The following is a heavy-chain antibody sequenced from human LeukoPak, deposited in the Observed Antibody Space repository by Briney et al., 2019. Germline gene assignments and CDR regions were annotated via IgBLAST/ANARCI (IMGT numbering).Heavy chain of an antibody. V-gene: IGHV3-30*02. CDR3: ARANPIDY. CDR2: IRFDGSNE. D-gene: IGHD1-14*01. CDR1: GFTFSSYG. J-gene: IGHJ4*02. Sequence: GGSLRLSCVASGFTFSSYGMHWVRQAPGKGLEWVALIRFDGSNEYYAESVKGRFTISRDNSKNTLYLQMNSLRGEDTAVYYYARANPIDYWGQGTLVTVSS.